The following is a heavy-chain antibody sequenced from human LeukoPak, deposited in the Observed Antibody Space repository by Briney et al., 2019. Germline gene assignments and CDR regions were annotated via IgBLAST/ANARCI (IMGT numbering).Heavy chain of an antibody. J-gene: IGHJ4*02. CDR1: GGSISSGDYY. V-gene: IGHV4-30-4*01. CDR2: IYYSGST. Sequence: SQTLSLTCTVSGGSISSGDYYWSWIRQPPGKGLEWIGYIYYSGSTYYNPSLKSRVTISVDTSKNQFSLKLSSVTAADTAVYYCARDRSDSRGVDYWGQGTLVTVSS. CDR3: ARDRSDSRGVDY. D-gene: IGHD3-10*01.